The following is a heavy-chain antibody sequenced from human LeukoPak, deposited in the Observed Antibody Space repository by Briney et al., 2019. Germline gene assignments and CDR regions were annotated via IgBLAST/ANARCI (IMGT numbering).Heavy chain of an antibody. CDR3: ATSIKERYYYGSGRLRPRTMDV. J-gene: IGHJ6*04. CDR2: FDPEDGET. V-gene: IGHV1-24*01. Sequence: ASVKVSCKVSGYTLTELSMHWVRQAPGKGLEWMGGFDPEDGETIYAQKFQGRVTMTEDTSTDIAYMELSSLRSEDTAVYYCATSIKERYYYGSGRLRPRTMDVWGKGTTVTVSS. D-gene: IGHD3-10*01. CDR1: GYTLTELS.